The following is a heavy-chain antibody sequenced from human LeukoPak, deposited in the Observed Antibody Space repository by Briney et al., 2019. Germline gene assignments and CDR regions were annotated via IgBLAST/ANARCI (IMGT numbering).Heavy chain of an antibody. Sequence: SETLSLTCTVSGGSINNYYWSWIRQPPGKGLEWIGHISYSGSTNYNPSLKSRVTISVDTSKNQFSLKLSSVTAADTAVYYCARGPDIVVVPAASGVWFDPWGQGTLVTVSS. CDR3: ARGPDIVVVPAASGVWFDP. V-gene: IGHV4-59*12. J-gene: IGHJ5*02. CDR2: ISYSGST. D-gene: IGHD2-2*01. CDR1: GGSINNYY.